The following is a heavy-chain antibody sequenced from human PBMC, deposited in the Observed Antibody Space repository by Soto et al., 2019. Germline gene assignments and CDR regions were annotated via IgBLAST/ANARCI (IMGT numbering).Heavy chain of an antibody. CDR1: GYNFSNYG. J-gene: IGHJ4*02. CDR2: ISPYNGKT. V-gene: IGHV1-18*01. Sequence: RASVKVSCKASGYNFSNYGISWVRQAPGHGLEWMGWISPYNGKTNYPQKLQDRLTMTTDTSTGTAYMELGPLTSDDTAVYYCARDFKRITQAGSLDRWGQGTLVTVSS. D-gene: IGHD6-19*01. CDR3: ARDFKRITQAGSLDR.